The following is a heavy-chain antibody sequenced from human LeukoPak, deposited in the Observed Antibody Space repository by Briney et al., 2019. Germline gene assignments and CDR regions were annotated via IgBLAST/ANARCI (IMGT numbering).Heavy chain of an antibody. CDR1: GGSINNYF. Sequence: SETLSLTCTVSGGSINNYFWSWVRQPAGEGLEWIGRIYTSGSTNYNPSLRSRVTISVDMSKNQFSLKLSSVTAADTAVYYCARDDPARMTATLDYWGQGVLVTVSS. D-gene: IGHD2-21*02. CDR2: IYTSGST. V-gene: IGHV4-4*07. CDR3: ARDDPARMTATLDY. J-gene: IGHJ4*02.